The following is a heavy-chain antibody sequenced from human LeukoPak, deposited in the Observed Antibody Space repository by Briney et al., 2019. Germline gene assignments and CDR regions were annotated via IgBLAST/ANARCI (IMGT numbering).Heavy chain of an antibody. CDR2: ISYDGSNK. CDR3: ARDLKRGERRMDY. CDR1: GFTFSSYA. Sequence: GRSLRLSCAASGFTFSSYAMHWVRQAPGKGLEWVAVISYDGSNKYYADSVKGRFTISRDNSKNTLYLQMNSLRAEDTAVYYCARDLKRGERRMDYWGQGTLVPVSS. V-gene: IGHV3-30*04. J-gene: IGHJ4*02. D-gene: IGHD1-1*01.